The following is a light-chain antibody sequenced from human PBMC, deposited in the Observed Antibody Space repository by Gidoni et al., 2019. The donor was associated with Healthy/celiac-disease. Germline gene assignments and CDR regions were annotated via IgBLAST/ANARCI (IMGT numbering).Light chain of an antibody. CDR2: DAS. J-gene: IGKJ4*01. V-gene: IGKV3-11*01. CDR3: QQRSNWPLT. CDR1: QSVSSY. Sequence: EIVFTPSPATLSLSPGERATLSCSASQSVSSYLAWYQQKPGQAPRLLIYDASNRATGIPARFSGSGSGTDFTLTISSLEPEDFAVYYCQQRSNWPLTFGGGTKVEIK.